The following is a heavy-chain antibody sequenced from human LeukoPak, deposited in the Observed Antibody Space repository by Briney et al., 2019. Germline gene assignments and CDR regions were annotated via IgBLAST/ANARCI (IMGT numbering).Heavy chain of an antibody. D-gene: IGHD1-26*01. CDR3: TSPLYSGSYYFPYYYYYMDV. CDR2: IRSKANSYAT. V-gene: IGHV3-73*01. CDR1: GFTFSGSA. Sequence: GGSLRLSCAASGFTFSGSAMHWVRQASGKGLEWVGRIRSKANSYATAYAASVKGRFTISRDDSKNTAYLQMNSLKTEDTAVYYRTSPLYSGSYYFPYYYYYMDVWGKGTTVTVSS. J-gene: IGHJ6*03.